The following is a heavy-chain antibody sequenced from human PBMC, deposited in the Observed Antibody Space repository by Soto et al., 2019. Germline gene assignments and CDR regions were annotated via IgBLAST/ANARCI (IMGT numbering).Heavy chain of an antibody. CDR3: AIGSHDILTGPPWVWYFDL. D-gene: IGHD3-9*01. CDR1: GGSFSGYY. Sequence: QVQLQQWGAGPLRPLETLSLPCGVSGGSFSGYYWAWIRQSPGKGLEWIGEINDRGSINSNPSLKSRGSISVDTSKNHYSLNLRSVTAADTAVYGCAIGSHDILTGPPWVWYFDLWGRGTLVTVSS. CDR2: INDRGSI. J-gene: IGHJ2*01. V-gene: IGHV4-34*01.